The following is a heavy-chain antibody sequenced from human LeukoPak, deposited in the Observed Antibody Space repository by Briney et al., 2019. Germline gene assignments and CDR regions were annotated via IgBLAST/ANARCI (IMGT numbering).Heavy chain of an antibody. Sequence: SSETLSLTCAVYGGSFSGYYWSWIRQPPGKGLEWIGEINHSGSTNYNPSLKSRVTISVDTSKNQFSLKLSSVTAADTAVYYCATLRWGWDWYFDLWGRGTLVTVSS. J-gene: IGHJ2*01. CDR1: GGSFSGYY. V-gene: IGHV4-34*01. D-gene: IGHD4-23*01. CDR3: ATLRWGWDWYFDL. CDR2: INHSGST.